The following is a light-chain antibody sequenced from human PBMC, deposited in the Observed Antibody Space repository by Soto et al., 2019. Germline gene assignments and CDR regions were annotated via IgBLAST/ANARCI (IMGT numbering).Light chain of an antibody. CDR2: GAS. J-gene: IGKJ4*01. V-gene: IGKV3-15*01. CDR1: QSVSSN. Sequence: EIVMTQSPATLSVSPGERATLSCRASQSVSSNLAWYQQKPGQPPRLLIYGASTRATGIPARFSGSGSGTEFTLTISSLQSEDFAVYYCQHYNHWALTFGGGTKVEIK. CDR3: QHYNHWALT.